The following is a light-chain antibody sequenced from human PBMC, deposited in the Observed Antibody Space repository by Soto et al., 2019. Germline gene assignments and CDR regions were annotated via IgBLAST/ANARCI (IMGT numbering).Light chain of an antibody. CDR3: TTWDDSLSGVV. J-gene: IGLJ2*01. Sequence: QSVLTQPPSASGTPGQRATISCSGSSSNIGGNLVFWYQQLPGTAPKLLIYRNNQRPSGVPDRFSGSKSGTSASLAISGLRSGDEADYYCTTWDDSLSGVVFGGGTKLTVL. CDR1: SSNIGGNL. CDR2: RNN. V-gene: IGLV1-47*01.